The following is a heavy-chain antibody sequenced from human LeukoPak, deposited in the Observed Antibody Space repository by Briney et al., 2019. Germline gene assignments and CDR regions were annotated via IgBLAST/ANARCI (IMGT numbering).Heavy chain of an antibody. Sequence: GGSLRLSCTGSGFTFGDYGMNWVRQAPGKGLEWVSYISRSGDTIYFADSVKGRFTISRDNAKNSLYLQMSSLRAEDTAVYYCARDYASDYWGQGTLVTVSS. J-gene: IGHJ4*02. CDR2: ISRSGDTI. D-gene: IGHD3-10*01. V-gene: IGHV3-48*03. CDR1: GFTFGDYG. CDR3: ARDYASDY.